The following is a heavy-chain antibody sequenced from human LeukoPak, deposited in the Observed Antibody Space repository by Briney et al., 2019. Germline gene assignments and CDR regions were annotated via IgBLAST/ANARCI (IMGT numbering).Heavy chain of an antibody. CDR3: ARDYTSAEWLGFAFDV. V-gene: IGHV1-18*01. CDR1: GYTFTRYA. CDR2: INPFNGNT. J-gene: IGHJ3*01. Sequence: ASVKVSCKASGYTFTRYAISWLRQAPGQGLEWMGWINPFNGNTNDAERFQGRVIMTTDTSTRTAYMELGGLRSDDTAVYYCARDYTSAEWLGFAFDVWGQGTMISVSA. D-gene: IGHD6-19*01.